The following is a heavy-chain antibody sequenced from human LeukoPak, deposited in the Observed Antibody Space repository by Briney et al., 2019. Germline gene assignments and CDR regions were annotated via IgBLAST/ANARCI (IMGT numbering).Heavy chain of an antibody. CDR1: GFTFSSYA. D-gene: IGHD6-13*01. Sequence: GGSLRLSCAASGFTFSSYAMSCVRQAPGKGLEVGSGISGSGGSTYYADSVKGRFTISRDNSRNTLYLQMNSPRAEDTAVYYCAILPGYSSGWYEVNYWGQGTLVTVSS. CDR2: ISGSGGST. V-gene: IGHV3-23*01. CDR3: AILPGYSSGWYEVNY. J-gene: IGHJ4*02.